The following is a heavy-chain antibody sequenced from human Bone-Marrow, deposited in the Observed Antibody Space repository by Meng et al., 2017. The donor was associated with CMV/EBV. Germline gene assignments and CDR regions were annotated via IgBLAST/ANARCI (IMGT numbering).Heavy chain of an antibody. J-gene: IGHJ4*02. D-gene: IGHD2-2*01. V-gene: IGHV4-34*01. CDR1: GGSFSGYY. CDR2: INHSGST. Sequence: GSLRLSCAVYGGSFSGYYWSWIRQPPGKELEWIGEINHSGSTNYNPSLKSRVTISVDTSKNQFSLKLSSVTAADTAVYYCARGGNIVVVPAAIRRQYYFDYWGQGTLVTVSS. CDR3: ARGGNIVVVPAAIRRQYYFDY.